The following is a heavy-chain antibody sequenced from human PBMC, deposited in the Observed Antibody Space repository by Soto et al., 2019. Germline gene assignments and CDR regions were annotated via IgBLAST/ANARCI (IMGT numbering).Heavy chain of an antibody. Sequence: GGSLRLSCAASGFIFDDYAMHWVRQAPGKGLEWVSGISWNSVRIVYADSVKGRFTISRDNAKNSLYLQMNSLRAEDTALFYCAKGVSYDYSGYLDYWGQGTLVTVSS. CDR1: GFIFDDYA. D-gene: IGHD3-22*01. V-gene: IGHV3-9*01. J-gene: IGHJ4*02. CDR3: AKGVSYDYSGYLDY. CDR2: ISWNSVRI.